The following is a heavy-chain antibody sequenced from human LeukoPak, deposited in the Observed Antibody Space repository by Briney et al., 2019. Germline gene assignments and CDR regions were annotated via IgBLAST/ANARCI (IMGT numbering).Heavy chain of an antibody. Sequence: GGSLRLSCAAPVFTFSSYAMTWVRQAPGRGLEWVSAISGSGGSTYYEDSVKGGFTMSRDNYKNTLYLQMNSLRAEDTAVYYCAEENVLLWFGESDYWGQGTLVTVSS. CDR1: VFTFSSYA. CDR3: AEENVLLWFGESDY. J-gene: IGHJ4*02. V-gene: IGHV3-23*01. D-gene: IGHD3-10*01. CDR2: ISGSGGST.